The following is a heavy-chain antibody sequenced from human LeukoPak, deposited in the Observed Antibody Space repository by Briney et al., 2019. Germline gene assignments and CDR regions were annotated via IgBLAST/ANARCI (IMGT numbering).Heavy chain of an antibody. CDR2: ISSSSSYI. CDR1: GFTFSSYS. CDR3: ASEYSSSETYFDY. D-gene: IGHD6-6*01. V-gene: IGHV3-21*01. J-gene: IGHJ4*02. Sequence: GGSLRLSCAASGFTFSSYSMNWVRQAPGKGLEWVSSISSSSSYIYYADSVKGRFTISRDNAKNSLYLQMNSLRAEDTAVYYCASEYSSSETYFDYWGQGTLVTVSS.